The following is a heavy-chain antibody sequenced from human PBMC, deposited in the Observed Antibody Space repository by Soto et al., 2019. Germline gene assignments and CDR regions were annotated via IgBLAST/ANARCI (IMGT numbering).Heavy chain of an antibody. D-gene: IGHD3-10*01. Sequence: QVQLQESGPGLVKPSETLSLTCTVSGGSMSSYYWSWIRQPPGKGLEWIGYIYYSGRTNYTPSLKGRVTWSVDTPKNQFSLKLSSVTAADTAVYYCARRGYGPGFRYYYGMDVWGQGTTVTVSS. CDR1: GGSMSSYY. J-gene: IGHJ6*02. CDR3: ARRGYGPGFRYYYGMDV. CDR2: IYYSGRT. V-gene: IGHV4-59*01.